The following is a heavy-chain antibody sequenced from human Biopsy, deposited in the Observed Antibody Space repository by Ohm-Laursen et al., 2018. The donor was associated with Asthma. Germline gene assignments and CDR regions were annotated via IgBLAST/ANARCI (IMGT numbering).Heavy chain of an antibody. CDR3: ARAVDYSHYYGIDV. Sequence: SVKVSCKTSGHTFSSAGITWVRQAPGQGLEWMGWISVYNGNTKVAQKLQDRVTMITDTSTSTAYMELRSLRSDDTAVYFCARAVDYSHYYGIDVWGQGTTVTVS. CDR2: ISVYNGNT. CDR1: GHTFSSAG. J-gene: IGHJ6*02. V-gene: IGHV1-18*01. D-gene: IGHD3-10*01.